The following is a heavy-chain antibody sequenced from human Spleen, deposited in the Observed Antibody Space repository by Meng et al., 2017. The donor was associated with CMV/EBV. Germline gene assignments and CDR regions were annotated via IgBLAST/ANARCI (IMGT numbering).Heavy chain of an antibody. CDR1: GFTFNIAW. CDR2: IYSGDDTT. V-gene: IGHV3-23*03. Sequence: GGSLRLSCAASGFTFNIAWMSWVRQAPGKGLEWVSVIYSGDDTTYYADSVKGRFTISRDDSRNTMYLQMGSLRAEDTAVYYCAKDILAAVGTRNGMDGWGQGTTVTVSS. J-gene: IGHJ6*02. D-gene: IGHD6-13*01. CDR3: AKDILAAVGTRNGMDG.